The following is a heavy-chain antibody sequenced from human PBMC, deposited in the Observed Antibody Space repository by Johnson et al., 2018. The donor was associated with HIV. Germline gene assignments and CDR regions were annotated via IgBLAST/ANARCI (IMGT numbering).Heavy chain of an antibody. Sequence: QVQLVESGGGVVQPGGSLRLSCAASGFSFSSYGMHWVRQAPGKGLEWVAFIQKNGKDKFYAESVKGRFTISRDDSKNTLSVQMNSLRVEDSAVYYCARLIAVVIDGFDIWGQGTMVTVSA. D-gene: IGHD3-22*01. CDR3: ARLIAVVIDGFDI. CDR1: GFSFSSYG. V-gene: IGHV3-30*02. J-gene: IGHJ3*02. CDR2: IQKNGKDK.